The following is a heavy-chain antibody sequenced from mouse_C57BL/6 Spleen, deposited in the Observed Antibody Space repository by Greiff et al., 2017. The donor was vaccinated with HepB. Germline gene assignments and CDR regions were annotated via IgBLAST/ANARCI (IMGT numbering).Heavy chain of an antibody. Sequence: QVQLKESGAELAKPGASVKLSCKASGYTFTSYWMHWVKQRPGQGLEWIGYINPSSGYTKYNQKFKDKATLTADKSSSTAYMQLSSLTYEDSAVYYCASLPINLGYYAMDYWGQGTSVTVSS. V-gene: IGHV1-7*01. CDR2: INPSSGYT. D-gene: IGHD5-5*01. CDR1: GYTFTSYW. CDR3: ASLPINLGYYAMDY. J-gene: IGHJ4*01.